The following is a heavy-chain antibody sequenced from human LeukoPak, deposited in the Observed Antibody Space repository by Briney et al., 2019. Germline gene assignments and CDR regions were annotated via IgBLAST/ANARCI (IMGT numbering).Heavy chain of an antibody. CDR2: IYPRGST. D-gene: IGHD7-27*01. V-gene: IGHV4-30-2*01. CDR1: GGSISSGGYY. Sequence: NPSQTLSLTCTVSGGSISSGGYYWSWIRQPPGKGLEWIGYIYPRGSTYYNPSLKSRVILSLDKSANQFSLNLSSVTAADTAVYYCARFSPRAMGNYLDFWGQGTLVTVSS. J-gene: IGHJ4*02. CDR3: ARFSPRAMGNYLDF.